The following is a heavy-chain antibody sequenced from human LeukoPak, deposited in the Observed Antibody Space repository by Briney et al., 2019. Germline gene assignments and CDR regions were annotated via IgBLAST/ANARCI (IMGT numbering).Heavy chain of an antibody. Sequence: GGSLRLSCAASGFTFSSYAMSWVRQAPGKGLEWVSAISGSGGSTYYADSVKGRFTISRDNSKNTLYLQMNSLRAEDTAVYYCAKEEFYCSGGSCYPDYWGQGTLVTVSS. D-gene: IGHD2-15*01. V-gene: IGHV3-23*01. CDR2: ISGSGGST. CDR3: AKEEFYCSGGSCYPDY. CDR1: GFTFSSYA. J-gene: IGHJ4*02.